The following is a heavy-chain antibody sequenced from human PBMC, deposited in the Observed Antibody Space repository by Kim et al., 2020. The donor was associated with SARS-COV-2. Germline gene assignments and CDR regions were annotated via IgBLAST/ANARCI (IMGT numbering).Heavy chain of an antibody. J-gene: IGHJ4*02. V-gene: IGHV3-23*01. CDR2: VSGSGGST. CDR3: ARQSTGIVVAGTFEDY. CDR1: GFTFSSYA. Sequence: GGSLRLSCAASGFTFSSYAMRWVRQAPGKGLEWVSAVSGSGGSTYYADSVKGRFTISRDNSKNTLYLQMNSLRAEDTAVYYCARQSTGIVVAGTFEDYWGQGTLVTVSS. D-gene: IGHD6-19*01.